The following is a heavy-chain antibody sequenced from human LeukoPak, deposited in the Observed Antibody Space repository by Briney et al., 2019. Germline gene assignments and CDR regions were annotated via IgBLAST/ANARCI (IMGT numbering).Heavy chain of an antibody. CDR3: ARQPDRRQLVL. D-gene: IGHD6-13*01. J-gene: IGHJ4*02. V-gene: IGHV4-34*01. CDR1: GGSFSGYY. CDR2: INHSGST. Sequence: PSETLSLTCAVYGGSFSGYYWSWVRQPPGKGLEWIGEINHSGSTNYNPSLKSRVTISVDTSKNQLSLKLSSVTAADTAVYFCARQPDRRQLVLWGQGTLVTVSS.